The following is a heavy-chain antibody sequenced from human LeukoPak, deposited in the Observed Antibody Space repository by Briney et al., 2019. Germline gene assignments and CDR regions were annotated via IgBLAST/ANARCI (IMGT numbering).Heavy chain of an antibody. V-gene: IGHV4-59*08. CDR2: IHYSGET. CDR1: GASMTDYY. Sequence: SETLSLTCTVSGASMTDYYWSWIRQPPGKGLEWIAYIHYSGETKYNPSPKSRITISVDTSKNQFSLKLSSVTAADTAVYFCARQPGGTAAFDIWVQGTTVTVSA. J-gene: IGHJ3*02. CDR3: ARQPGGTAAFDI. D-gene: IGHD5-18*01.